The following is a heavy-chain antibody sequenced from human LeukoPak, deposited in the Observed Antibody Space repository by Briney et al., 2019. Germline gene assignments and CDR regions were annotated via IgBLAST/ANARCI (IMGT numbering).Heavy chain of an antibody. CDR2: IKIEDDGGTP. V-gene: IGHV3-15*07. D-gene: IGHD3-10*01. CDR1: GFTFSSYS. CDR3: TRGPDYYHESGTLDS. J-gene: IGHJ4*02. Sequence: GGSLRLSCAASGFTFSSYSMNWVRQAPGKGLEWVGRIKIEDDGGTPDYAAPVRGRFTILRDDSMNTLYLQMNNLQTDDTAMYFCTRGPDYYHESGTLDSWGQGTLVTVSS.